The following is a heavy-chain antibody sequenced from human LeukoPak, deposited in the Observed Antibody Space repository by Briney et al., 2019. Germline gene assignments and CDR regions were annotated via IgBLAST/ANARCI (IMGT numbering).Heavy chain of an antibody. CDR3: ARRSTPAGTDY. J-gene: IGHJ4*02. D-gene: IGHD6-13*01. CDR1: GGSFSGYY. V-gene: IGHV4-34*01. CDR2: INHSGST. Sequence: PETLSLTCAVYGGSFSGYYWSWIRQPPGKGLEWIGEINHSGSTNYNPSLKSRVTISIDTSKKQFSLKVNSVTAADTAVYYCARRSTPAGTDYWGQGTLVTVSS.